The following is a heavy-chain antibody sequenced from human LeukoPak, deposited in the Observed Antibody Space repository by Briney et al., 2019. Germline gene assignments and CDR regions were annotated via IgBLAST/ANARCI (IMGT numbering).Heavy chain of an antibody. J-gene: IGHJ4*02. CDR2: IRYDGSNK. CDR1: GFTFSSYG. Sequence: PGGSLRLSCAASGFTFSSYGMHWVRQAPGKGLEWVAFIRYDGSNKYYADSVKGRFTISRDNSKNTLYLQMNSLRAEDTAVYYCAKDLYDFWSGYLDYWGQGTLVTVSS. D-gene: IGHD3-3*01. V-gene: IGHV3-30*02. CDR3: AKDLYDFWSGYLDY.